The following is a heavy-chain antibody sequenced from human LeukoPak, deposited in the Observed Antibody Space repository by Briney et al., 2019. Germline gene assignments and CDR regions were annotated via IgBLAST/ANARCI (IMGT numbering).Heavy chain of an antibody. CDR2: KNQDGSEK. V-gene: IGHV3-7*01. CDR3: ARVGIGEYGSGSYSPFDP. J-gene: IGHJ5*02. CDR1: GYPLRTYW. D-gene: IGHD3-10*01. Sequence: PGGALILSCAASGYPLRTYWVSRGRQAPGKGLERVEHKNQDGSEKSYVDSVKGRFTISRDNAKKSLYLQMNSLRAEDTAVYYCARVGIGEYGSGSYSPFDPWGQGTLVTVSS.